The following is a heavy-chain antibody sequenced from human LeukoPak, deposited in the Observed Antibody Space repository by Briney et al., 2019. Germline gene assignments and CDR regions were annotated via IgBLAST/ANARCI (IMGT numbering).Heavy chain of an antibody. Sequence: PSETLSLTCTVSGGSISSGGYYWSWIRQHPGKGLEWIGYIYYSGSTYYNPSLKSRVTISVDKSKNQFSLKLSSVTAADTAVYYCARVVPYYDFWSGYYEGWFDPWGQGTLVTVSS. CDR2: IYYSGST. J-gene: IGHJ5*02. D-gene: IGHD3-3*01. CDR1: GGSISSGGYY. V-gene: IGHV4-31*03. CDR3: ARVVPYYDFWSGYYEGWFDP.